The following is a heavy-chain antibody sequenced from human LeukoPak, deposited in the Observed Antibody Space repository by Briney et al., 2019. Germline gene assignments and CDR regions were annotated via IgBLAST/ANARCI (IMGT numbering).Heavy chain of an antibody. V-gene: IGHV3-30-3*01. D-gene: IGHD2-8*01. Sequence: GGSLRLSCAASGFTFSSYAMHWVRQAPGKGLEWVAVISYDGSNKYYADSVKGRFTISRDNSKNTLYLQMNSLRAEDTAVYYCARDPSVCTNGVCYALDYWGQGTLVTVSS. CDR2: ISYDGSNK. CDR3: ARDPSVCTNGVCYALDY. J-gene: IGHJ4*02. CDR1: GFTFSSYA.